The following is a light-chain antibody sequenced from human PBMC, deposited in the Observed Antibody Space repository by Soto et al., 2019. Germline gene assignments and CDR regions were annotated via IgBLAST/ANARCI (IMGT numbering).Light chain of an antibody. CDR2: GAS. V-gene: IGKV3-15*01. CDR1: QSVSSN. Sequence: EVGMTQSPATLYVSPGERATLSCRASQSVSSNLAWYQQKPGQAPRLLIYGASTRATGIPARFSGSGSWTEFTLTISGLQSEDFAVYYCQQYGSAPPITFGQGTRLEIK. J-gene: IGKJ5*01. CDR3: QQYGSAPPIT.